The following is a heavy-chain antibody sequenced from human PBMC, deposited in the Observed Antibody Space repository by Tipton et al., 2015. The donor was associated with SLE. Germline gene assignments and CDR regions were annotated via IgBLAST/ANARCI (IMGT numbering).Heavy chain of an antibody. V-gene: IGHV4-38-2*01. CDR2: IYHSGST. J-gene: IGHJ3*02. CDR1: GYSISSGYY. CDR3: ARRVGAIAAFDI. Sequence: TLSLTCAVSGYSISSGYYWGWIRQPPGKGLEWIGSIYHSGSTYYNPSLKSRVTISVDTSKNQFSLKLSSVTAADTAVYFCARRVGAIAAFDIWGQGTVVSVSS. D-gene: IGHD1-26*01.